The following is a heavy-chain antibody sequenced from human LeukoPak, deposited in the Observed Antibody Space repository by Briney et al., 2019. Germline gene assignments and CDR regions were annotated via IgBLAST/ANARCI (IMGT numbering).Heavy chain of an antibody. Sequence: SETLSLTCTVSGGSISSSYWSWIRQPPGEGLEWIGYIYYSGSTNCNPSLKSRVTISVDTSKNQFSLKLSSVTAADTAVFYCAKHRNLYYFDYWGQGTLVTVSS. J-gene: IGHJ4*02. CDR2: IYYSGST. D-gene: IGHD1-14*01. CDR1: GGSISSSY. CDR3: AKHRNLYYFDY. V-gene: IGHV4-59*01.